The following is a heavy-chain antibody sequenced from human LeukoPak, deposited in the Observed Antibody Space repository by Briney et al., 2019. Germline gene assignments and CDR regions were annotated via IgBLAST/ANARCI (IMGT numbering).Heavy chain of an antibody. V-gene: IGHV1-2*02. D-gene: IGHD2-2*01. J-gene: IGHJ3*02. CDR3: ARVGDIVVVPAAIDAFDI. CDR1: GYTFTGYY. Sequence: ASVKVSCKASGYTFTGYYMHWVRQAPGQGLEWMGWINPNSGGTNYAQKFQGRVTMTRDTSISTAYMELSRLRSDDTAVYYCARVGDIVVVPAAIDAFDIWGQGTMVTVPS. CDR2: INPNSGGT.